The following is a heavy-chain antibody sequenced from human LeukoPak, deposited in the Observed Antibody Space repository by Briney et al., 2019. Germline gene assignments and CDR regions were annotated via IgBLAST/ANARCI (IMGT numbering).Heavy chain of an antibody. J-gene: IGHJ4*02. V-gene: IGHV1-2*02. CDR1: GYTFTGYY. D-gene: IGHD3-9*01. Sequence: ASVKVSCKASGYTFTGYYMHWVRQAPGQGLEWMGWINPNSGGTNYAQKFQGRVTMTRDTSISTAYMELSRLRSDDTAVYYCARGALYDILTGYPFDYWGQETLVTVSS. CDR3: ARGALYDILTGYPFDY. CDR2: INPNSGGT.